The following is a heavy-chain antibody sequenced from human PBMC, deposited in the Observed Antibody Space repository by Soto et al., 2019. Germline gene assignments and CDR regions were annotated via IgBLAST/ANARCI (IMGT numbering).Heavy chain of an antibody. CDR1: GFTFSSYA. D-gene: IGHD2-2*01. CDR3: AKADVVVVPAAMPFDF. J-gene: IGHJ4*02. Sequence: QGQLVESGGGVVEPGRSLRLSCAASGFTFSSYAMHWVRQAPGKGLEWVAVISYDGSDKYYGDSVKGRFTISRDNSKNTLFLQMNSLRVEDTVVYYCAKADVVVVPAAMPFDFWGQGTLVTVSS. V-gene: IGHV3-30*18. CDR2: ISYDGSDK.